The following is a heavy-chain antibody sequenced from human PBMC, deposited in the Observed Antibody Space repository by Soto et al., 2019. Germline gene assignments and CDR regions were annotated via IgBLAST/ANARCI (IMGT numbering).Heavy chain of an antibody. J-gene: IGHJ4*02. CDR3: ARGLGTTVGY. Sequence: SETLSLTYTVSGGSISSYYWSWIRQPPGKGLEWIGYIYYSGSTNYNPSLKSRVTISVDTSKNQFSLKLSSVTAADMAVYYCARGLGTTVGYWGQGTLVTVSS. CDR1: GGSISSYY. D-gene: IGHD2-2*01. V-gene: IGHV4-59*01. CDR2: IYYSGST.